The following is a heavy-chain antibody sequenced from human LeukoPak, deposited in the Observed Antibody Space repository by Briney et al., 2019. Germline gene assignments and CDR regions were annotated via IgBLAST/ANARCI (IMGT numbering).Heavy chain of an antibody. V-gene: IGHV3-53*01. D-gene: IGHD5-12*01. CDR3: ARDRAGGYDVFDY. J-gene: IGHJ4*02. Sequence: GGSLRLSCAVSGFTVSNNYMSWVRQAPGKGLEWVSVIYSGGNTYYADSVRGRFTISRDNPKNTLYLQMNSLRVEDTAVYYCARDRAGGYDVFDYWGQGTLVTVSS. CDR2: IYSGGNT. CDR1: GFTVSNNY.